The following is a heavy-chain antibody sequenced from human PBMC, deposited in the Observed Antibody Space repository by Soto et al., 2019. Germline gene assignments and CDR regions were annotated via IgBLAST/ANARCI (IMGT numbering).Heavy chain of an antibody. CDR1: GGSFSGYY. CDR2: INHSGST. Sequence: PSETLSLTCAVYGGSFSGYYWSWIRQPPGKGLEWIGEINHSGSTNYNPSLKSRVTISVDTSKNQFSLRLSSVTAADTAVYYCARRYGSAFDIWGQRTMVTVSS. J-gene: IGHJ3*02. V-gene: IGHV4-34*01. D-gene: IGHD1-26*01. CDR3: ARRYGSAFDI.